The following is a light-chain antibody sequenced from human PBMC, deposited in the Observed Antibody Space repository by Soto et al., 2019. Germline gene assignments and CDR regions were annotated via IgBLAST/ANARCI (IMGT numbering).Light chain of an antibody. CDR1: SXDVGGYNY. CDR2: DVS. CDR3: SSYTSSSTRV. J-gene: IGLJ2*01. V-gene: IGLV2-14*01. Sequence: QSALTQPASVSGSPGQSITISCXGXSXDVGGYNYVSWYQQHPGKAPKLMIYDVSNRPSGVSNRFSGSKSGNTASLTISGLQAEDEADYYCSSYTSSSTRVFGGGTKLTVL.